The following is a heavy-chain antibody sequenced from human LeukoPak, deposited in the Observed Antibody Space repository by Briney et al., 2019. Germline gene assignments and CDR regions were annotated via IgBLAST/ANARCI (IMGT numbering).Heavy chain of an antibody. CDR3: ARRKYDFWSGYYDY. V-gene: IGHV1-8*03. Sequence: GASVKVSCTASGYTFTSYDINWVRQATGQGLEWMGWMNPNSGNTGYAQKFQGRVTITRNTSISTAYMELSSLRSEDTAVYYCARRKYDFWSGYYDYWGQGTLVTVSS. CDR2: MNPNSGNT. J-gene: IGHJ4*02. CDR1: GYTFTSYD. D-gene: IGHD3-3*01.